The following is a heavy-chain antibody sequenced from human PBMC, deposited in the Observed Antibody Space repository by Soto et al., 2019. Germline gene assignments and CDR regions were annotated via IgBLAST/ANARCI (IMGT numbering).Heavy chain of an antibody. CDR3: ESEGPRFLEWFLPDY. Sequence: SETLALTCAVSGYSISSGYYWGWIRQPPGKGLEWVGSIYHIGSTYYNPSLKSRVTISVDTSKNQFSLKLSSVTAADTAVYYCESEGPRFLEWFLPDYWGQGTL. J-gene: IGHJ4*02. V-gene: IGHV4-38-2*01. CDR1: GYSISSGYY. CDR2: IYHIGST. D-gene: IGHD3-3*01.